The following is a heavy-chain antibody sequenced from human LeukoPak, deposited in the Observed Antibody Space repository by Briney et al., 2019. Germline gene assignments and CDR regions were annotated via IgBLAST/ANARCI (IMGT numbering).Heavy chain of an antibody. CDR1: GFTFSSYG. V-gene: IGHV3-30*19. CDR2: ISYDGSNK. Sequence: PGGSLRLSCAASGFTFSSYGMHWVRQAPGKGLEWVAVISYDGSNKYYADSVKGRFTISRDNSKNTLYLQMNSLRAEDTAVYYCARHLGGYWGQGTLVTVSS. J-gene: IGHJ4*02. CDR3: ARHLGGY. D-gene: IGHD3-16*01.